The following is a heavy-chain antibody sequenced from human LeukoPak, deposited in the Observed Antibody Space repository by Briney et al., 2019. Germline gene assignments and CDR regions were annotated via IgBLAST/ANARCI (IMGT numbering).Heavy chain of an antibody. CDR2: ISYGGSNK. J-gene: IGHJ4*02. CDR3: ASSLYGSGSYYEYYFDY. D-gene: IGHD3-10*01. Sequence: PGRSLRLSCAASGFTFSSYAMHWVRQAPGKGLEWVAVISYGGSNKYYADSVKGRFTISRDNSKNTLYLQMNSLRAEDTAVYYCASSLYGSGSYYEYYFDYWGQGTLVTVSS. V-gene: IGHV3-30-3*01. CDR1: GFTFSSYA.